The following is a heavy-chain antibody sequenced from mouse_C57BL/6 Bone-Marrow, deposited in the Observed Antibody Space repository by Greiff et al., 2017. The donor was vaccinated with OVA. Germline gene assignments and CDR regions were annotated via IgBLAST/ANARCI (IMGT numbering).Heavy chain of an antibody. CDR1: GYTFTSYW. Sequence: QVQLLQPGAELVKPGASVKLSCQASGYTFTSYWMHWVKQRPGQGLEWIGMILPNSGSINYNEKFKSKVTLSGDKASSTAYMQLSSLTSEDSAVYYCARSRQYCYAMDYWGQGTSVTVSS. J-gene: IGHJ4*01. D-gene: IGHD6-1*01. CDR2: ILPNSGSI. CDR3: ARSRQYCYAMDY. V-gene: IGHV1-64*01.